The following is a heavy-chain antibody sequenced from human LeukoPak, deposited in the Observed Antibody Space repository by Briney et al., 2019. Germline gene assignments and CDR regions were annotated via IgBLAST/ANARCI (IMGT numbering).Heavy chain of an antibody. CDR3: ASSVVPAYEVDY. CDR1: GGSISSGGYY. D-gene: IGHD2-2*01. Sequence: SETLSLTCTVSGGSISSGGYYWSWIRQHPGKGLEWIGYIYYSGSTYYNPSLKSRVTISVDTSKNQFSLKLSSVTAADTAVYYCASSVVPAYEVDYWGQGTLVTVSS. J-gene: IGHJ4*02. V-gene: IGHV4-30-4*08. CDR2: IYYSGST.